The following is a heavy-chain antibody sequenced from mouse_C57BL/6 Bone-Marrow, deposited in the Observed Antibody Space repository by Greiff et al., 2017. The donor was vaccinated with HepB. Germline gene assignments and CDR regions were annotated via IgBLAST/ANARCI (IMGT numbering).Heavy chain of an antibody. V-gene: IGHV5-16*01. CDR2: INYDGSST. D-gene: IGHD6-1*01. CDR1: GFTFSDYY. J-gene: IGHJ4*01. Sequence: EVMLVESEGGLVQPGSSLKLSCTASGFTFSDYYMAWVRQVPEKGLEWVANINYDGSSTYYLDSLKSRFIISRDNAKNILYLQMSSLKSEDTATYYCAREFSSSYAMDYWGQGTSVTVSS. CDR3: AREFSSSYAMDY.